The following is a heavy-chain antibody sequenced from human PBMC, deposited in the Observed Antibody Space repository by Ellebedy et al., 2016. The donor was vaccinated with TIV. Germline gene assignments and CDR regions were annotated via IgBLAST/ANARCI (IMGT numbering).Heavy chain of an antibody. V-gene: IGHV1-69*13. CDR2: IIPIFGTA. D-gene: IGHD2-21*01. J-gene: IGHJ4*02. CDR3: ARSDCGGDCPFDY. Sequence: SVKVSXXASGGTFSSYAISWVRQAPGQGLEWMGGIIPIFGTANYAQKFQGRVTITADESTSTAYMELSSLRSEDTAVYYCARSDCGGDCPFDYWGQGTLVTVSS. CDR1: GGTFSSYA.